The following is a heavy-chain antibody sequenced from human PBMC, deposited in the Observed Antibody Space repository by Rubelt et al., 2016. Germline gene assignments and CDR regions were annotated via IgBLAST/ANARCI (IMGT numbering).Heavy chain of an antibody. D-gene: IGHD6-13*01. CDR3: ARHGRAAARYYV. CDR2: IHYRGST. V-gene: IGHV4-34*01. Sequence: QVQLQQWGAGLLKPSETLSLTCAVYGGSFSGYYCTWIRQPPGKGVEWIASIHYRGSTYKSPSLESRLTISVDPSKKQFSRKLGSVTAADTAGYYCARHGRAAARYYVWGQGTTVTVSS. CDR1: GGSFSGYY. J-gene: IGHJ6*02.